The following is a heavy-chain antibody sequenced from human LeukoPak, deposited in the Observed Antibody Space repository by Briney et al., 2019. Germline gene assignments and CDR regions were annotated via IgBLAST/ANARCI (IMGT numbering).Heavy chain of an antibody. Sequence: GGSLRLSCTASGFTFSNYEMNWVRQAPGKGLEWVSSISSSSSYIYYADSVKGRFTISRDNAKNSLYLQMNSLRAEDTAVYYCARDRGGYELFDYWGQGTLVTVSS. CDR2: ISSSSSYI. CDR1: GFTFSNYE. J-gene: IGHJ4*02. V-gene: IGHV3-21*01. D-gene: IGHD5-12*01. CDR3: ARDRGGYELFDY.